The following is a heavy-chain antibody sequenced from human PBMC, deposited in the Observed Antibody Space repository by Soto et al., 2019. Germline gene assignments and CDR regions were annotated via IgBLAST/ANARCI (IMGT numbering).Heavy chain of an antibody. J-gene: IGHJ5*02. CDR1: GFSFRSYG. CDR3: ARVYGSRTPNWFDP. V-gene: IGHV3-33*01. Sequence: QVQLVESGGGVVQPGRSLRLSCAASGFSFRSYGMHWVRQAPGKGLEWVAIIWFDGSNENYADSVKGRFTISRDNSKNTLYLQMDSLRVEDTAVYYCARVYGSRTPNWFDPWGQGTLVIVSS. CDR2: IWFDGSNE. D-gene: IGHD3-10*01.